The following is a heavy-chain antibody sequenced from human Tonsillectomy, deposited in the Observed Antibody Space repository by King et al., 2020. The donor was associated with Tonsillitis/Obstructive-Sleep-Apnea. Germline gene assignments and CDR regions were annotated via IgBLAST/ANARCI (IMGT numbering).Heavy chain of an antibody. V-gene: IGHV3-30*04. CDR3: ARDPEGSSSYTYSYYYMDA. CDR1: GFTFSSYA. CDR2: ISYDGSNK. D-gene: IGHD6-6*01. Sequence: VQLVESGGGVVQPGRSLRLSCAASGFTFSSYAMHWVRQAPGKGLEWVAVISYDGSNKYYADSVKGRFTISRDNSKNTLYLQMNSLRAEDTAVSYCARDPEGSSSYTYSYYYMDAWGNGTPGTVSS. J-gene: IGHJ6*03.